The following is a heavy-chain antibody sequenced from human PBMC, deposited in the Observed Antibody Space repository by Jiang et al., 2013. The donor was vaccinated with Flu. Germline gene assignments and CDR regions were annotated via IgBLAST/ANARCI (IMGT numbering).Heavy chain of an antibody. V-gene: IGHV1-18*01. J-gene: IGHJ4*02. Sequence: WVRQAPGQGLEWMGWISTYNNYTQNAQKFQGRVTMTRDTSTSTVYMELSSLRSEDTAVYYCARDPHGDYYFDYWGQGTLVTVSS. CDR2: ISTYNNYT. CDR3: ARDPHGDYYFDY. D-gene: IGHD4-17*01.